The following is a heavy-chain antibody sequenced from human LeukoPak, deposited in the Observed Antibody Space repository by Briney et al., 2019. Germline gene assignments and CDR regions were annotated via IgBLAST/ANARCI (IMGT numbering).Heavy chain of an antibody. CDR1: GFTFNSFW. Sequence: GGSLRLSCAASGFTFNSFWMYWVRQVPGKGLLWVARINSDGIRTSHADSVKGRFTISRDNAKNTLYLQMNSLRAEDTAVYYCAREYSSSSGRAFDIWGQGTMVTVSS. D-gene: IGHD6-6*01. CDR2: INSDGIRT. CDR3: AREYSSSSGRAFDI. J-gene: IGHJ3*02. V-gene: IGHV3-74*01.